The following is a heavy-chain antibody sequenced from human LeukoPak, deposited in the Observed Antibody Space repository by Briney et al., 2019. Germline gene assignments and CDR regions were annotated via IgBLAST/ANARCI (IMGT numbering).Heavy chain of an antibody. CDR2: ISGSGGST. J-gene: IGHJ3*01. V-gene: IGHV3-23*01. D-gene: IGHD3-3*01. CDR3: AKGSTYDFWSGDALDV. CDR1: GFTFSSYA. Sequence: GGSLRLSCAASGFTFSSYAMSWVRQAPGKGLEWVSAISGSGGSTCYADSVKGRFTISRDNSKNTLYLQMNSLRAEDTAVYYCAKGSTYDFWSGDALDVWGQGTMVTVAS.